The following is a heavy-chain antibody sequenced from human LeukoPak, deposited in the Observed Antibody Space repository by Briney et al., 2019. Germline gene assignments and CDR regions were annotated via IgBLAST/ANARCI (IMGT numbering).Heavy chain of an antibody. CDR1: GGSISSSSYY. CDR3: ARDNVEMATTYDY. Sequence: PSETLSLTCTVSGGSISSSSYYWGWIRQPPGKGLEWIGSIYYSGSTYYNPSLKSRVTISVDTSKNQFSLKLSSVTAADTAVYYCARDNVEMATTYDYWGQGTLVTVSS. V-gene: IGHV4-39*07. J-gene: IGHJ4*02. D-gene: IGHD5-24*01. CDR2: IYYSGST.